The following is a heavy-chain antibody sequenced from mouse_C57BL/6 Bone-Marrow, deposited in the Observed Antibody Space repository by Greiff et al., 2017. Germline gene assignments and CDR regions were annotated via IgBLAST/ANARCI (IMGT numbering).Heavy chain of an antibody. CDR1: GYSITSGYD. V-gene: IGHV3-1*01. Sequence: QLVESGPGMVKPSQSLSLTCTVTGYSITSGYDWHWIRHFPGNKLEWMGYISYSGSTNYNPSLKSRISITHDTSKNHFFLKLNSVTTEDTATYYCASSYDYYAMDYWGQGTSVTVSS. CDR3: ASSYDYYAMDY. CDR2: ISYSGST. J-gene: IGHJ4*01.